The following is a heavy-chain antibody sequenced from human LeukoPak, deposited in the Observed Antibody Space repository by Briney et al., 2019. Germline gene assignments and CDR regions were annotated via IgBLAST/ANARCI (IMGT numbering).Heavy chain of an antibody. D-gene: IGHD5-12*01. CDR1: GFNFIDYS. V-gene: IGHV3-48*01. Sequence: GGSLRPSCAASGFNFIDYSMNWVRQAAGKGLEWISYIGISSGNTKYADSVKGRFTISRDKARNSLYLQMNSLRVEDTAMYYCARDHRYAFDNWGHGTLVTVSS. J-gene: IGHJ4*01. CDR2: IGISSGNT. CDR3: ARDHRYAFDN.